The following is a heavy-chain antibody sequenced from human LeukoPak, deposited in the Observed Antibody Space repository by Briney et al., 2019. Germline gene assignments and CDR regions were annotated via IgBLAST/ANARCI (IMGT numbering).Heavy chain of an antibody. Sequence: ASVKVSCKASGGTFSSYAISWVRQAPGQGLEWMGGIIPIFGTANYAQKFQGRVTITADESTSTAYMELSSLRSEDTAVYYCARGGGNTAMALYYFDYWGQGTLVTVSS. CDR1: GGTFSSYA. CDR2: IIPIFGTA. J-gene: IGHJ4*02. CDR3: ARGGGNTAMALYYFDY. V-gene: IGHV1-69*13. D-gene: IGHD5-18*01.